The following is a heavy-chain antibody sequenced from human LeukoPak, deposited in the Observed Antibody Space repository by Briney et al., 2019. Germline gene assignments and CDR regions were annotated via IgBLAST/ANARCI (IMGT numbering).Heavy chain of an antibody. Sequence: GGSLRLSCAASGFTFSSYSMNWVRQAPGKGLEWVSSISSSSSYIYYADSVKGRLTISRDNAKNSLYLQMNSLRAEDTAVYYCARDPKGYYDSSGTWGQGTLVTVSS. CDR2: ISSSSSYI. D-gene: IGHD3-22*01. CDR1: GFTFSSYS. V-gene: IGHV3-21*01. J-gene: IGHJ4*02. CDR3: ARDPKGYYDSSGT.